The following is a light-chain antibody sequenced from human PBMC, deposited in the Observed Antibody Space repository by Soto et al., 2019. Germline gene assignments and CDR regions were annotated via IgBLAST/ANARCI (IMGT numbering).Light chain of an antibody. CDR3: QQSYSVPFT. Sequence: DIQMTQSPSSLSASVGDRVTITCRASQSLTSYLNWYQQKPGKAPKLLIYAASNLQSGVPPRFSGSGSGTDFTLTISSLQPEDFATYYCQQSYSVPFTFGPGTKVDIK. V-gene: IGKV1-39*01. CDR1: QSLTSY. CDR2: AAS. J-gene: IGKJ3*01.